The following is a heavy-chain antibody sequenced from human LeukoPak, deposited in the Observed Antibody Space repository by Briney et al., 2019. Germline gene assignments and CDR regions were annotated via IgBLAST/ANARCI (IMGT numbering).Heavy chain of an antibody. D-gene: IGHD3-9*01. V-gene: IGHV4-4*07. Sequence: SETLSLTCTVSGGSISSYYWSWIRQPAGKGLEWIGRIYTSGSTNYNPSLKSRVTMSVDTSKNQFSLKLSSVTAADTAVYYCARDLSDILTGLFDYWGQGTLVTVSS. CDR1: GGSISSYY. CDR2: IYTSGST. CDR3: ARDLSDILTGLFDY. J-gene: IGHJ4*02.